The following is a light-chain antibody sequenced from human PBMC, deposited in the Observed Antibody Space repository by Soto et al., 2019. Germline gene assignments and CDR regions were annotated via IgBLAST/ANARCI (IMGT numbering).Light chain of an antibody. CDR2: GAS. CDR1: QSVSSN. J-gene: IGKJ3*01. CDR3: QQYNNGPFT. Sequence: EIVMTQSPATLSVSPGERATLSCRASQSVSSNLAWYQPKPGQAPRLLIYGASTRATGIPARFSGSGSGTDFTLTISSLQSADFAVYYCQQYNNGPFTFGPGTKVDIK. V-gene: IGKV3-15*01.